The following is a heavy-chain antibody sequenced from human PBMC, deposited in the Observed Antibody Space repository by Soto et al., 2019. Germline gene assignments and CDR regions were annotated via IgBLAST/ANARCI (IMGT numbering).Heavy chain of an antibody. Sequence: QVQLVESGGGVVQPGGSLTLSCTASGFFLSDYGMHWVRQAPGKGLEWVAAISYDGSSEYYSDSVKDRFTTSRDNSKNTLYLHMNRVRVEDGAVYDCARGGGLNQLLSGSDHWGQGTLVTVSS. CDR3: ARGGGLNQLLSGSDH. CDR2: ISYDGSSE. D-gene: IGHD2-2*01. CDR1: GFFLSDYG. J-gene: IGHJ4*02. V-gene: IGHV3-33*01.